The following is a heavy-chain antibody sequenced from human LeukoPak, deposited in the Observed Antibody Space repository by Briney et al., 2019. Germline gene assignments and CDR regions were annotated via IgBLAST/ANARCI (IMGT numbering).Heavy chain of an antibody. CDR1: GFTFNNYA. CDR2: ITAGVTTT. V-gene: IGHV3-23*01. D-gene: IGHD5-18*01. CDR3: AKSIHRPALDF. Sequence: PGGSLRLSCAASGFTFNNYAMNWVRQALGKGLEWVSAITAGVTTTFYADSVKGPFTTSRDNSKKTLYLQMNGLRAEDTAVYYCAKSIHRPALDFWGQGTLLTVSS. J-gene: IGHJ4*02.